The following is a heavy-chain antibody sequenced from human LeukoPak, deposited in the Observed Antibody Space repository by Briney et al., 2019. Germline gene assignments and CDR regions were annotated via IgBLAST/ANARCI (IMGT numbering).Heavy chain of an antibody. V-gene: IGHV4-59*08. Sequence: SETLSLTCTVSGGSMNDYYWTWIRQPPGKGLEWIGYIYYSGNTNYNPSLESRVTISIDTSKNQFSLRMTSVTAADTAVYYCARLGRWLQPQDYWGQGTLVTVSS. CDR2: IYYSGNT. CDR3: ARLGRWLQPQDY. J-gene: IGHJ4*02. CDR1: GGSMNDYY. D-gene: IGHD5-24*01.